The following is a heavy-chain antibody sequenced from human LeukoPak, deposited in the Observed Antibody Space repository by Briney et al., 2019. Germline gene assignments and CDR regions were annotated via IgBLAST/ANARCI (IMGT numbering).Heavy chain of an antibody. D-gene: IGHD2-15*01. V-gene: IGHV3-23*01. Sequence: SGGSLRLSCAASGFTFSSYAMSWVRQAPGKGLEWVSTISGSGSGGSTYYADSVKGRFTISRDNSKNTLYLQMNSLRAEDTAVYYCAKSGLNRFDYWGQGTLVTVSS. CDR1: GFTFSSYA. CDR3: AKSGLNRFDY. J-gene: IGHJ4*02. CDR2: ISGSGSGGST.